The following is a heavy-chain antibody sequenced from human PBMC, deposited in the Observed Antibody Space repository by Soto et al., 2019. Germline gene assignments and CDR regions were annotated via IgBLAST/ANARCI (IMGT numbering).Heavy chain of an antibody. D-gene: IGHD6-19*01. J-gene: IGHJ5*01. CDR2: VYYTGST. CDR3: ARREIAVAGIDS. V-gene: IGHV4-39*01. Sequence: SETLSLTCTVSGGSITTTRYYWGWIRQPPGKGLEWIGTVYYTGSTYYNPSLESRVTISVDTSKNQFSLTLRSVTAADTAVYYCARREIAVAGIDSWGQGTLVTVSS. CDR1: GGSITTTRYY.